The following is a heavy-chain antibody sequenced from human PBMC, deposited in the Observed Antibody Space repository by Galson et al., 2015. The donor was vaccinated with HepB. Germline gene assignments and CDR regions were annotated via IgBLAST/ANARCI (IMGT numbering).Heavy chain of an antibody. V-gene: IGHV3-48*01. J-gene: IGHJ3*01. Sequence: SLRLSCAGSGFTFSSQSMNWVRQAPGKGLEWVSYISTSNNPAYADSVKGRFTISRDNAKNSLYLQMSSLRAEDTAVYYCARVYWTGYYTADLWGQGTMVTVSP. D-gene: IGHD3/OR15-3a*01. CDR2: ISTSNNP. CDR1: GFTFSSQS. CDR3: ARVYWTGYYTADL.